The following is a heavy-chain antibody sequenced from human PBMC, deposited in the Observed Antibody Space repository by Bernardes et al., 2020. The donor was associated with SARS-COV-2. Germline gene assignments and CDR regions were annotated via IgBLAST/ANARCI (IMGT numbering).Heavy chain of an antibody. D-gene: IGHD6-19*01. Sequence: ASVKVSCKASGYTFTDYYMHWVRQAPGQGLEWMGRINPNSGGTDYAQKFQGRVTMTRDTSIRTAYLELSRLTSDDTIVYYCARSEYSTGWDPFDNGGQGTLVTDSS. CDR2: INPNSGGT. V-gene: IGHV1-2*05. J-gene: IGHJ4*02. CDR1: GYTFTDYY. CDR3: ARSEYSTGWDPFDN.